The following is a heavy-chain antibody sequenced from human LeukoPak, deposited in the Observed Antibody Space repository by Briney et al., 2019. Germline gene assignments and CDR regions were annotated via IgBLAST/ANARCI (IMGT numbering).Heavy chain of an antibody. V-gene: IGHV4-59*01. J-gene: IGHJ3*02. D-gene: IGHD1-26*01. CDR1: GGSISSYY. CDR2: IYYSGST. CDR3: ARSILVGATICAFDI. Sequence: SETLSLTCTVSGGSISSYYWSWIRQPPGKGLEWIGYIYYSGSTNYNPSLKSRVTISVDTSKNQFSLKLSSVTAADTAVYYCARSILVGATICAFDIWGQGTMVTVSS.